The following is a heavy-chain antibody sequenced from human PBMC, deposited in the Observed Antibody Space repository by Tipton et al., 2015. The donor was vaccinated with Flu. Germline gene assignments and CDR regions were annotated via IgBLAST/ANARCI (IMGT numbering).Heavy chain of an antibody. CDR3: VRGGLLGGRGVPLMDV. CDR2: IKQDGSEK. Sequence: GSLRLSCAASGFTFSSYWMTWVRQAPGKGLEWVANIKQDGSEKYYVDSVKGRFTISRDNAMNSLYLQLNSLRAGDTAVYYCVRGGLLGGRGVPLMDVWGKGTTVTVSS. CDR1: GFTFSSYW. V-gene: IGHV3-7*01. D-gene: IGHD3-10*01. J-gene: IGHJ6*03.